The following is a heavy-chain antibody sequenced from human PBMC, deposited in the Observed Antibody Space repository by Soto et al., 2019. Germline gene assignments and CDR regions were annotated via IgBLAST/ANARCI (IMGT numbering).Heavy chain of an antibody. CDR3: VRGDYCRGGNCYSEPMF. CDR1: GYTFTSYD. V-gene: IGHV1-8*01. J-gene: IGHJ1*01. D-gene: IGHD2-15*01. CDR2: MNPNSGTT. Sequence: GASVKVSCKASGYTFTSYDINWVRQATGQGLEWMGWMNPNSGTTGYAQKFQGRVTMTRNTSISTAYMDLSSLRSDDTAMYYCVRGDYCRGGNCYSEPMFWGQGTLVTVSS.